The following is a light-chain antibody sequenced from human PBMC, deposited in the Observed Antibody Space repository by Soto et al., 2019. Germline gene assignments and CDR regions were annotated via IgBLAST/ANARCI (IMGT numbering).Light chain of an antibody. CDR3: AAWDDSLRGWV. Sequence: QSALTQTASVSGSPGQSITISCTGTSSDVGGYNFVSWYQQHPGKAPKLIIHEVTNRPSGVSGRFSGSKSGNTAFLTISGLQAEDEAVYYCAAWDDSLRGWVFGGGTKLTVL. V-gene: IGLV2-14*03. CDR2: EVT. J-gene: IGLJ3*02. CDR1: SSDVGGYNF.